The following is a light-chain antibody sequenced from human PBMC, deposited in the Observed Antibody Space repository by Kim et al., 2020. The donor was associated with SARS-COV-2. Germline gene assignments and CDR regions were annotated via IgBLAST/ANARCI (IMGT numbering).Light chain of an antibody. CDR2: SNN. Sequence: QRVTISCSGSSSNIGSNYVYWYQQLPGTAPKLLIYSNNQRPSGVPDRFSGSKSGTSASLAISGLRSEDEADYYCAAWDDSLSGPVFGGGTQLTVL. CDR3: AAWDDSLSGPV. CDR1: SSNIGSNY. V-gene: IGLV1-47*02. J-gene: IGLJ2*01.